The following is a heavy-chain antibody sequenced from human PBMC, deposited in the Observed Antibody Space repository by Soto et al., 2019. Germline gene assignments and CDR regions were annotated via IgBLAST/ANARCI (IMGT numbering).Heavy chain of an antibody. V-gene: IGHV4-31*03. J-gene: IGHJ5*02. CDR3: ARTHCSSTSCYRLDP. CDR1: GGSISSGGYY. CDR2: IYYSGST. D-gene: IGHD2-2*02. Sequence: KSSETLSLTCTVSGGSISSGGYYWSWIRQHPGKGLEWIGYIYYSGSTYYNPSLKSRVTISVDTSKNQFSLKLSSVTAADTAVYYCARTHCSSTSCYRLDPWGQGTLVTVSS.